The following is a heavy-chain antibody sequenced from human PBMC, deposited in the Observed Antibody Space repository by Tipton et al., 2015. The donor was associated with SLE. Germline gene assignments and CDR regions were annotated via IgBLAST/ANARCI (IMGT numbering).Heavy chain of an antibody. CDR2: IYSGGST. Sequence: SLRLSCAASGFTVSSNYMTWVRQAPGKGLEWVSVIYSGGSTHYADSVKGRSTISRDNYKNTLYLQMNSLRAEDTAVYYCARERSDDAFDIWGQGTMVTVSS. J-gene: IGHJ3*02. D-gene: IGHD4-17*01. CDR1: GFTVSSNY. CDR3: ARERSDDAFDI. V-gene: IGHV3-53*01.